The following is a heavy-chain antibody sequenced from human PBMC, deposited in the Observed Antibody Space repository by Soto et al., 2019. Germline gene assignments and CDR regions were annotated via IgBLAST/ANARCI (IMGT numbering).Heavy chain of an antibody. J-gene: IGHJ5*02. CDR2: ISAYNGNT. D-gene: IGHD3-10*01. Sequence: GASVKVSCKASGYTFTSYGISWVRQAPGQGLEWMGWISAYNGNTNYAQKLQGRVTMTTDTSTSTAYMELRSLRSDDTAVYYCARDLEGVYGSGTWFDPWGQGTLVTVSS. V-gene: IGHV1-18*01. CDR3: ARDLEGVYGSGTWFDP. CDR1: GYTFTSYG.